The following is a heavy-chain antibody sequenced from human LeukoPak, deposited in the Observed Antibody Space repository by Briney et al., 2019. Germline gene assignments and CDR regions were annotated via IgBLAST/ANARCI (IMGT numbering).Heavy chain of an antibody. J-gene: IGHJ4*02. CDR3: ARVGGARSLGY. D-gene: IGHD1-26*01. CDR2: INPNSGGT. Sequence: ASVKVSCKASGGTFSSYAISWVRQAPGQGLEWMGWINPNSGGTNYAQKFQGRVTMTRDTSISTAYMELSRLRSDDTAVYYCARVGGARSLGYWGQGTLVTVSS. V-gene: IGHV1-2*02. CDR1: GGTFSSYA.